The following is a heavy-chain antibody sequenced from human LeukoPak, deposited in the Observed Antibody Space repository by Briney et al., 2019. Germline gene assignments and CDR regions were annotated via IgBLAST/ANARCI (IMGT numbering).Heavy chain of an antibody. D-gene: IGHD3-3*01. J-gene: IGHJ4*02. Sequence: GGSLRLSCAASGVSFRIDNMGWVREAPGEGLGWVSYISSSSSTIYYADSVKGRFPISRDNAKNSLSLQINRLRPGDPAVFYFARDRAGTDDFWSGYYTGYFAYWGQGTLVTVSS. CDR3: ARDRAGTDDFWSGYYTGYFAY. V-gene: IGHV3-48*01. CDR2: ISSSSSTI. CDR1: GVSFRIDN.